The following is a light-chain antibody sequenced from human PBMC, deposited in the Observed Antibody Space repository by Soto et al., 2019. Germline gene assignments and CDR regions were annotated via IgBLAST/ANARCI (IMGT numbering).Light chain of an antibody. CDR1: SSNIGGNS. J-gene: IGLJ1*01. Sequence: QSVLTPPPSVSAAPGQKVTISCSGSSSNIGGNSVSWYQQLPGTAPKLLIYGDNKRPSGIPDRLSGSKSGTSATLGITGFQTGDEADYYCGSWDSSLSAYVFGTGTKVTV. V-gene: IGLV1-51*01. CDR2: GDN. CDR3: GSWDSSLSAYV.